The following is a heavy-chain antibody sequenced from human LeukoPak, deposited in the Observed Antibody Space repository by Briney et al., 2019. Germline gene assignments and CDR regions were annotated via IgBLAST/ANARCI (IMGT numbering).Heavy chain of an antibody. CDR3: AREGQQLVKDNWFDP. CDR1: GYTFTSYG. J-gene: IGHJ5*02. V-gene: IGHV1-18*01. CDR2: ISAYNGNT. Sequence: GASVKVSCKASGYTFTSYGISWVRQAPGQGLEWMGWISAYNGNTNYAQKLQGRVTMTTDTSTSTAYMELRSLRSDDTAVYYCAREGQQLVKDNWFDPRGQGTLVTVSS. D-gene: IGHD6-13*01.